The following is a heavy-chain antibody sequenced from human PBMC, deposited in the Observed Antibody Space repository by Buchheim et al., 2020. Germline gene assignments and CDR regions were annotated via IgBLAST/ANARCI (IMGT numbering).Heavy chain of an antibody. J-gene: IGHJ4*02. D-gene: IGHD1-26*01. V-gene: IGHV3-30*18. Sequence: QVQLVESGGGVVQPGRSLRLSCAASGFTFSSYGMHWVRQAPGKGLEWVAVISYDGSNKYYADSVKGRFTISRDNSKNTLYLQMNSLRAEDTAVYYCAKIARSGGLGAVGATFDYWGQGTL. CDR1: GFTFSSYG. CDR2: ISYDGSNK. CDR3: AKIARSGGLGAVGATFDY.